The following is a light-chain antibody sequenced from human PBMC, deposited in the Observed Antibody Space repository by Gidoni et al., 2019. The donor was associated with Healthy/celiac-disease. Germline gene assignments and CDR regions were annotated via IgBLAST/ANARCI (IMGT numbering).Light chain of an antibody. CDR1: QSISSW. CDR2: KAS. CDR3: QQYNSYSWT. Sequence: DIHMNHSPSTLSASVGDRVTITCRASQSISSWLAWYQQKPGKAPKLLIYKASSLESGVPSRVSGSGSGTEFTLTISSLQPDDFATYYCQQYNSYSWTFGQXTKVEIK. V-gene: IGKV1-5*03. J-gene: IGKJ1*01.